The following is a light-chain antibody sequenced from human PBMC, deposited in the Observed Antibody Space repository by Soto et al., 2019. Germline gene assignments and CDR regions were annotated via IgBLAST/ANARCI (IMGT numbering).Light chain of an antibody. J-gene: IGLJ2*01. V-gene: IGLV1-51*01. CDR2: DND. CDR3: GTWDSSLSVVL. CDR1: DSNIGNNY. Sequence: QSVLTQPPSVSAAPGQKVTISCSGNDSNIGNNYVSWYQQLPETAPKLLIYDNDKRPSGIPDRFSGSKSGTSATLDIAGLQTGDEADYYCGTWDSSLSVVLFGGGTKVTVL.